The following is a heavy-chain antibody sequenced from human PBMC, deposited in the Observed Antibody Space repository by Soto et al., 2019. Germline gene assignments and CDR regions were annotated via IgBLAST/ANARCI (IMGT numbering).Heavy chain of an antibody. CDR2: IYYSGST. V-gene: IGHV4-59*01. CDR3: ARVLNVGQQLGYYYYYGMDV. D-gene: IGHD6-13*01. CDR1: VGSISSYY. J-gene: IGHJ6*02. Sequence: PSETLSLTCTVSVGSISSYYWSWIRQPPGKGLEWIGYIYYSGSTNYNPSLKSRVTISVDTSKNQFSLKLSSVTAADTAAYYCARVLNVGQQLGYYYYYGMDVWGQGTTVTVSS.